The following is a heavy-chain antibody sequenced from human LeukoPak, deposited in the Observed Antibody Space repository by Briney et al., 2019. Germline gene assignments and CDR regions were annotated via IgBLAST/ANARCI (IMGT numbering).Heavy chain of an antibody. Sequence: GASVKVSCKASGYAFTSYDINWVRQATGQGLEWMGWMNPNSGNTGYAQKFQGRVTMTRNTSISTAYMEPSSLRSEDTAVYYCARGYYGSGSSHLFDPWGQGTLVTVSS. CDR3: ARGYYGSGSSHLFDP. D-gene: IGHD3-10*01. V-gene: IGHV1-8*01. CDR2: MNPNSGNT. J-gene: IGHJ5*02. CDR1: GYAFTSYD.